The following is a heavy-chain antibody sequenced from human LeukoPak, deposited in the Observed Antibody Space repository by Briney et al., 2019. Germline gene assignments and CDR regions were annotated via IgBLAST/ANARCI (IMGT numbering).Heavy chain of an antibody. D-gene: IGHD3-3*01. J-gene: IGHJ4*02. CDR3: ARGTIWYGVVAYYFDY. CDR2: ISSSSSYI. V-gene: IGHV3-21*01. CDR1: GFTFSSYS. Sequence: GGSLRLSCAASGFTFSSYSMNWVRQAPGKGLEWVSSISSSSSYIYYADSVKGRFTISRDNAKNSLYLQMISLRAEDTAVYYCARGTIWYGVVAYYFDYWGQGTLVTVSS.